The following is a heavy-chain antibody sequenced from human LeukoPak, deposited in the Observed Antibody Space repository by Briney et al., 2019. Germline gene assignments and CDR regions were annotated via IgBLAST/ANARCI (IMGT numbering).Heavy chain of an antibody. CDR2: ISNDGTNK. CDR1: GFTFDNYA. CDR3: AVGLTI. Sequence: GTSLRVSCAASGFTFDNYAMHWVRQAPGKGLEWVALISNDGTNKYYADSVKGRFTMSRDNSKSTVYLQVNSLRAEDTAVYYCAVGLTIWGQGTMVTVSS. V-gene: IGHV3-30-3*01. J-gene: IGHJ3*02. D-gene: IGHD1-26*01.